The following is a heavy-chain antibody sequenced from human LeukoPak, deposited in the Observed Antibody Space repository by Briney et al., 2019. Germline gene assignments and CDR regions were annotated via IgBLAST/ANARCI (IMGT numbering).Heavy chain of an antibody. CDR1: GGSISSYY. V-gene: IGHV4-59*01. CDR3: ARVKDAEIYYYDSYRAFDI. CDR2: IYYSGST. J-gene: IGHJ3*02. Sequence: PSETLSLTCTVSGGSISSYYWSWIRQPPGKGLEWIGYIYYSGSTNYNPSLKSRVTISVDTSKNQFSLKLSSVTAADTAVYYCARVKDAEIYYYDSYRAFDIWGQGTMVTVSS. D-gene: IGHD3-22*01.